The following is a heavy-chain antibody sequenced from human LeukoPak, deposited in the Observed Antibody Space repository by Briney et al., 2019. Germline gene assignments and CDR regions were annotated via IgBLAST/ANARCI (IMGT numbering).Heavy chain of an antibody. D-gene: IGHD3-10*01. J-gene: IGHJ4*02. CDR1: GGSIRSSSYY. CDR2: IYYSGNA. CDR3: ASSYYGSGSYYSLYYFDY. V-gene: IGHV4-39*07. Sequence: PSETLSLTCTVSGGSIRSSSYYWGWIRQPPGKGLEWIGTIYYSGNAYYNPSLKSRVTISVDTSKNQFSLKLSSVTAADTAVYYCASSYYGSGSYYSLYYFDYWGQGTLVTVSS.